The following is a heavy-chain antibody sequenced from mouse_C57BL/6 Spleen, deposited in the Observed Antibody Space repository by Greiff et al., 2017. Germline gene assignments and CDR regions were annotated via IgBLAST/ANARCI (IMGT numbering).Heavy chain of an antibody. D-gene: IGHD2-4*01. V-gene: IGHV1-81*01. CDR1: GYTFTSYG. CDR3: ARRDDYDENYYAMDY. Sequence: LQESGAELARPGASVKLSCKASGYTFTSYGISWVKQRTGQGLEWIGEIYPRSGNTYYNEKFKGKATLTADKSSSTAYMELRSLTSEDSAVYFCARRDDYDENYYAMDYWGQGTTLTVSS. J-gene: IGHJ4*01. CDR2: IYPRSGNT.